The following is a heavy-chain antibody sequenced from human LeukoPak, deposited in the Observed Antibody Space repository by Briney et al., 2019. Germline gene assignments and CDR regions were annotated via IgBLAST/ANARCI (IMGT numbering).Heavy chain of an antibody. CDR1: GFTFSSYS. J-gene: IGHJ4*02. CDR2: ISSSSSYI. CDR3: ARVIGYSYGYNLDY. V-gene: IGHV3-21*01. Sequence: GGSLRLSCAASGFTFSSYSMNWVRQAPGKGLEWVSSISSSSSYIYYADSVKGRFTISRDNAKNSLYLQMNSLRAEDTAVYYCARVIGYSYGYNLDYWGQGTLVTVSS. D-gene: IGHD5-18*01.